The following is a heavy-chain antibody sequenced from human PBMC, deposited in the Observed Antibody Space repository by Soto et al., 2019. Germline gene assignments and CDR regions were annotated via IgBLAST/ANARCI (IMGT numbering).Heavy chain of an antibody. CDR3: ARGELGYCSGGSCRVDY. Sequence: EVQLVESGGGLVKPGGSLRLSCAASGFTFSSYSMNWVRQAPGKGLEWVSSISSSSSYIYYADSVKGRFTISRDNAKNSLYLQMNSLRAEDTAVYYCARGELGYCSGGSCRVDYWGQGTLVTVSS. D-gene: IGHD2-15*01. J-gene: IGHJ4*02. CDR2: ISSSSSYI. V-gene: IGHV3-21*01. CDR1: GFTFSSYS.